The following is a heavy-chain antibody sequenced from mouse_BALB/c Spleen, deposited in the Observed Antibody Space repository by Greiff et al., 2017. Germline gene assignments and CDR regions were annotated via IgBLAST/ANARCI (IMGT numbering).Heavy chain of an antibody. V-gene: IGHV1-7*01. D-gene: IGHD1-1*01. CDR2: INHRTGST. CDR1: GFTFTSYW. J-gene: IGHJ4*01. Sequence: VQLQQSGAELAKPGASVKMSCKASGFTFTSYWMHWVNQRPGQGLEWIGYINHRTGSTEDNQTFKDKATLTADKSSSTAYMQLSILTSEDAEDYYCARTVTAVVATDAMDYWGQGTSVTVSA. CDR3: ARTVTAVVATDAMDY.